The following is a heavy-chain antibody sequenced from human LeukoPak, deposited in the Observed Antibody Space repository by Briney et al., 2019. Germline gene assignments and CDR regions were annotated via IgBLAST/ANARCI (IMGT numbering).Heavy chain of an antibody. CDR3: ARDYPEALDI. V-gene: IGHV3-7*01. J-gene: IGHJ3*02. Sequence: PGGSLRLSCEASQFTFSSYWMTWVRQAPGKGLEWVAHIKNDGSEKYYVDSVKGRFTISRDNAKNSLYLQMSSLRAKDTAVYYCARDYPEALDIWGQGTMVTVAS. CDR2: IKNDGSEK. CDR1: QFTFSSYW.